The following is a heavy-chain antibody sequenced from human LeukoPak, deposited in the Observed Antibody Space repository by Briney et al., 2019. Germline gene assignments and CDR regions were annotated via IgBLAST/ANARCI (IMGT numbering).Heavy chain of an antibody. D-gene: IGHD4-17*01. V-gene: IGHV3-7*01. CDR2: IKQEGSEK. J-gene: IGHJ4*02. Sequence: GGSLRLSCAASGFTFSAFWMSWVRQAPGKGLEWVANIKQEGSEKYYVDSVKGRFTISRDNAKNSLYLQMSSLRAEDTAVYYCVREGWNYGDNGWGDYWGQGTLVTVSS. CDR3: VREGWNYGDNGWGDY. CDR1: GFTFSAFW.